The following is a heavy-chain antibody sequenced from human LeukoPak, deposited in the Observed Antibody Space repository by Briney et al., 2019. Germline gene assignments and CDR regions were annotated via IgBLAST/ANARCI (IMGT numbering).Heavy chain of an antibody. V-gene: IGHV4-34*01. CDR2: INHSGST. J-gene: IGHJ4*02. Sequence: SETLSLTCAVYGGSFSGYYWSWLRQPPGKGLEWIGEINHSGSTNYNPSLKSRVTISVDTSKNQFSLKLSSVTAADTAVYYCALKPLSRVVVVAAHFDYWGQGTLVTVSS. CDR3: ALKPLSRVVVVAAHFDY. D-gene: IGHD2-15*01. CDR1: GGSFSGYY.